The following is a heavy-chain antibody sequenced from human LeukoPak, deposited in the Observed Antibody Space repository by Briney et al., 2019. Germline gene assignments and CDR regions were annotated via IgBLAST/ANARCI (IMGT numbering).Heavy chain of an antibody. V-gene: IGHV1-2*02. D-gene: IGHD1-26*01. CDR1: GYTFTGFF. CDR3: ARVNGPYSGSYY. J-gene: IGHJ4*02. Sequence: GASVKVSCKASGYTFTGFFMHWVRQAPGQGLEWMGWINPNSGGTNYAQKFQGRVTMTRDTSISTACMELSRLRSDDTAVYYCARVNGPYSGSYYWGQGTLVTVSS. CDR2: INPNSGGT.